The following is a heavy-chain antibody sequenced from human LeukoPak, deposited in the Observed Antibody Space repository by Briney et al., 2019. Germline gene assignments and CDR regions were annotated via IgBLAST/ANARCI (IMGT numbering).Heavy chain of an antibody. J-gene: IGHJ4*02. CDR1: GGSISTYY. V-gene: IGHV4-4*07. CDR3: ARIPYGSGSYPVGYFDY. CDR2: IHTSGST. D-gene: IGHD3-10*01. Sequence: NPSETLSLTCTVSGGSISTYYWSWIRQSAGKGLEWIGRIHTSGSTDYNPSLRSRVTMSVDTSKNQFSLKVSSVTAADTAVYYCARIPYGSGSYPVGYFDYWGQGTLVTVSS.